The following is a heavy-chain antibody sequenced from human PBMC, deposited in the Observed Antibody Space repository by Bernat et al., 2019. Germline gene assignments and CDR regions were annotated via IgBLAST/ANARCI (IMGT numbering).Heavy chain of an antibody. CDR2: ISGSGGST. Sequence: EVQLLESGGGLVQPGGSLRLSCAASGFTFSSYAMSWVRQAPGKGLEWVSAISGSGGSTYYADSVTGRFTISRDNSKDTLYLQRNSVRAEDTAVYYCAKERKPFGSSSWYYFDYWGQGTLVTVSS. CDR1: GFTFSSYA. CDR3: AKERKPFGSSSWYYFDY. V-gene: IGHV3-23*01. J-gene: IGHJ4*02. D-gene: IGHD6-13*01.